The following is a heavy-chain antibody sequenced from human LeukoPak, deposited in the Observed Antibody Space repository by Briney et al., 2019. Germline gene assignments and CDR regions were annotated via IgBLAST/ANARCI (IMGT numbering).Heavy chain of an antibody. V-gene: IGHV3-21*01. J-gene: IGHJ4*02. CDR2: ISGSGRYI. Sequence: GGSLRLSCSASGVTFSDYYSMNWVRQAPGKGLEWVSVISGSGRYIYYADSVKGRFTISRDNAKNSLYLQMNSLRAEDTAVYYCALDSSGLFDYWGQGTLVTVSS. CDR1: GVTFSDYYS. D-gene: IGHD6-19*01. CDR3: ALDSSGLFDY.